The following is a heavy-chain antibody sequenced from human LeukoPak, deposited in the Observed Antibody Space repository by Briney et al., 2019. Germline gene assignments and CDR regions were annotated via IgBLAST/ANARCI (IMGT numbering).Heavy chain of an antibody. J-gene: IGHJ4*02. CDR1: GVSISSYY. CDR3: ARLAAISGSDYPDD. D-gene: IGHD1-26*01. V-gene: IGHV4-59*08. CDR2: IFYSGNT. Sequence: SETLSLTCTVSGVSISSYYWSWIRQPPGKGLEWIGYIFYSGNTIYNPSLKSRGTISVDTSKNHSSLRLRYVTAEDTAVYYCARLAAISGSDYPDDWGQGTLVTVSS.